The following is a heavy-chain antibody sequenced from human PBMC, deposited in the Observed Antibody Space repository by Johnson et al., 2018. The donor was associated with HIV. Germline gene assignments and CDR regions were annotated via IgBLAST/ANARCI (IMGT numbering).Heavy chain of an antibody. V-gene: IGHV3-30*18. CDR1: GFTFSNFG. J-gene: IGHJ3*02. CDR3: AKGLLIAAAHDAFDI. D-gene: IGHD6-13*01. CDR2: ISYDGSNK. Sequence: QVQLVESGGGVVQPGRSLRLSCAASGFTFSNFGMHWVRQAPGKGLEWVAVISYDGSNKYYADSVKGRFTISRDNSKNTLYLQMNSLRAEDTAVYYCAKGLLIAAAHDAFDI.